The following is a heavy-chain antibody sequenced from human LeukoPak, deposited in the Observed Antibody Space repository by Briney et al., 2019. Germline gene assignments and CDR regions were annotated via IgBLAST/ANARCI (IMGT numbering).Heavy chain of an antibody. J-gene: IGHJ5*02. CDR3: ARAEDPGRYFDWLPGFDP. CDR1: GYIFTIFY. Sequence: ASVKVSCKASGYIFTIFYMHWVRQAPGQGREWMGIINRSGGNTGYAQKFQGRVTMTRDTSTSTVYMELSSLRSEDTAVYYCARAEDPGRYFDWLPGFDPWGQGTLVTVSS. V-gene: IGHV1-46*01. CDR2: INRSGGNT. D-gene: IGHD3-9*01.